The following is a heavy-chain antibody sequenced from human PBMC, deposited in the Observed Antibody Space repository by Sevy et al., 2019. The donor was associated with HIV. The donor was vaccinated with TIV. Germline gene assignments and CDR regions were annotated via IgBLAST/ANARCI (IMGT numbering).Heavy chain of an antibody. CDR1: GGSISSYY. CDR2: IYYSGST. J-gene: IGHJ4*02. V-gene: IGHV4-59*01. D-gene: IGHD3-22*01. Sequence: SETLSLTCTVSGGSISSYYWSWIRQPPGKGLEWIGYIYYSGSTNYNPSLKVRVTISVDTSKNQFSLKLSSVTAADTAVYYCASGGRHYYDSSGYYEFGTFDYWGQGTLVTVSS. CDR3: ASGGRHYYDSSGYYEFGTFDY.